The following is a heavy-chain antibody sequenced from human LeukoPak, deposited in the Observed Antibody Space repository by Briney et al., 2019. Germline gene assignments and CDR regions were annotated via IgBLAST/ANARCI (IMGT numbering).Heavy chain of an antibody. V-gene: IGHV3-7*05. J-gene: IGHJ4*02. CDR1: GLTVSSYW. Sequence: PGRCLRPSRVASGLTVSSYWLSSVRQVARKGLEWVANIKQDGSDTNYVDCVRGRFTISRDNAKTSLYLQMNSLRVEDTAVYYCARVDTMIRGVIIVRFFDYWGQGTLVTVSS. CDR3: ARVDTMIRGVIIVRFFDY. CDR2: IKQDGSDT. D-gene: IGHD3-10*01.